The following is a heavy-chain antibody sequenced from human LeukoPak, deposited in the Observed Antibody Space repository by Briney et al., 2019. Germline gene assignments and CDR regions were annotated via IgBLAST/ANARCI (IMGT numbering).Heavy chain of an antibody. CDR2: ISYDGSNK. J-gene: IGHJ3*01. V-gene: IGHV3-30*04. CDR1: GFTFSSYA. CDR3: ARDEGH. Sequence: PGGSLRLSSAASGFTFSSYAMHWVRQAPGKGLEWVAVISYDGSNKYYAGSVKGRFTISRDNAKNSLYLQMNSLRAEDTAVYYCARDEGHWGQGTMVTVSS.